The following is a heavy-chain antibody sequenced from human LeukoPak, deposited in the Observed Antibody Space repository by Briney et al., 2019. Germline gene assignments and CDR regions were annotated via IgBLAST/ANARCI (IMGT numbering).Heavy chain of an antibody. CDR1: GFTFSDYY. CDR2: ISSSGSTI. V-gene: IGHV3-11*01. D-gene: IGHD3-22*01. CDR3: ASPYYYDSSGYLTHAFDI. J-gene: IGHJ3*02. Sequence: GGSLRLSCAASGFTFSDYYMSWIRQAPGKGLEWVSYISSSGSTIYYADSVKGRFTISRDNAKNSLYLQMNSLRAEDTAVYYCASPYYYDSSGYLTHAFDIWGQGTMVTVSS.